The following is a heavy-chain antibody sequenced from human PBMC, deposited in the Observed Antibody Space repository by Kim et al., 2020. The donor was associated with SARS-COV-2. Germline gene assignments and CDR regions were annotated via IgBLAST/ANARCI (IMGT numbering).Heavy chain of an antibody. CDR1: EFTFGDYA. CDR2: IRSKAYGGTT. CDR3: TRHIIVVPAASDAFDI. D-gene: IGHD2-2*01. V-gene: IGHV3-49*04. Sequence: GVLRLSCTASEFTFGDYAMSWVRQAPGKGLEWVSFIRSKAYGGTTEYAASVKGRFTISRDDSKSIAYLQMNSLKTEDTAVYYCTRHIIVVPAASDAFDIWGQGTMVTVSS. J-gene: IGHJ3*02.